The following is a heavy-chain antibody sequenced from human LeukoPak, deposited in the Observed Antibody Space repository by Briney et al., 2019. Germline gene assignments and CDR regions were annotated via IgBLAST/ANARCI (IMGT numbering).Heavy chain of an antibody. Sequence: GGSLRLSCAASGFTFSSYAMSWVRQAPGKGLEWVSAISGSGGSTYYADSVKGRFTISRDNSKNTLYLQMNSLRAEDTAVYYCAKTGDSNTYYYGMDVWSQGTTVTVSS. D-gene: IGHD1-26*01. CDR1: GFTFSSYA. CDR2: ISGSGGST. CDR3: AKTGDSNTYYYGMDV. V-gene: IGHV3-23*01. J-gene: IGHJ6*02.